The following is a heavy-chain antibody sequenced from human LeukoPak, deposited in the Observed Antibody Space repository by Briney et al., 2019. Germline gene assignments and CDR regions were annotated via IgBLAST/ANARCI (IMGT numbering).Heavy chain of an antibody. J-gene: IGHJ3*02. V-gene: IGHV4-59*01. CDR2: INYIGST. CDR3: ARVKYYYDSGGYHYPFDI. D-gene: IGHD3-22*01. Sequence: PSETLSLTCAVSGDSISSYHWSWIRQPPGKGLEWIAYINYIGSTKYNPSLNSRVTISVDTSKSQFSLKLGSVTAADTAVYYCARVKYYYDSGGYHYPFDIWGQGTMVTVSS. CDR1: GDSISSYH.